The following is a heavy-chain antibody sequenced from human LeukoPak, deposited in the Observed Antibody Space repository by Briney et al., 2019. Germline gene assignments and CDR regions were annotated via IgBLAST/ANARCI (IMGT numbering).Heavy chain of an antibody. V-gene: IGHV1-69*05. CDR3: ARHPTLSSAWYTWFDP. CDR1: GGTFSSYA. D-gene: IGHD6-19*01. J-gene: IGHJ5*02. Sequence: GASVKVSCKASGGTFSSYAISWVRQAPGQGLEWMGGIIPIFGTANYAQKFQCRVTITTDESTRTAYMELSSLRSEDTAVYYCARHPTLSSAWYTWFDPWGQGTLVTVSS. CDR2: IIPIFGTA.